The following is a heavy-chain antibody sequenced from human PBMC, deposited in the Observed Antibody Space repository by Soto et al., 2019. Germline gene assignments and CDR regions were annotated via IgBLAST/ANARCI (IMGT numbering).Heavy chain of an antibody. CDR3: TRAAWDY. D-gene: IGHD2-15*01. CDR2: IYNTGGT. Sequence: GGSLRLSCAASGFTVSSDYMSWVRQAPGKGLEWVSVIYNTGGTYYADSVKGRFTISRDNSKNTLYLQMNSLRAEDTAVYYCTRAAWDYWGQGTLVTVSS. CDR1: GFTVSSDY. V-gene: IGHV3-66*01. J-gene: IGHJ4*02.